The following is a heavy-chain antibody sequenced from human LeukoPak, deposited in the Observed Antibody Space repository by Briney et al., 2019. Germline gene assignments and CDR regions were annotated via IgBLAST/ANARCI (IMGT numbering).Heavy chain of an antibody. CDR2: IKQDGSEK. CDR1: GFTFSSYW. D-gene: IGHD3-16*01. Sequence: GGSLRLSCPSSGFTFSSYWMSWVRQAPGKGLEGVANIKQDGSEKYYVDSVKGRFTSYRDNAKNSLYLQMNSLRAEDTAVYYCARDDYVWGVNYYYYYMDVWGKGTTVTISS. V-gene: IGHV3-7*01. J-gene: IGHJ6*03. CDR3: ARDDYVWGVNYYYYYMDV.